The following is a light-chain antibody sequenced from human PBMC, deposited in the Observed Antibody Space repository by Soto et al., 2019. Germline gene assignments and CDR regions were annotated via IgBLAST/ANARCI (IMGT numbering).Light chain of an antibody. J-gene: IGKJ4*01. CDR1: QGLSSY. Sequence: IQLTQSPSSLSSSVGDRVTITCRASQGLSSYLAWYQQKPGKAPKLLIYAASTLQSGVPSRFSGSGSGTDSTLTISSLQPEDFATYYCQQHNSYPLTSGGGTKVEI. CDR2: AAS. CDR3: QQHNSYPLT. V-gene: IGKV1-9*01.